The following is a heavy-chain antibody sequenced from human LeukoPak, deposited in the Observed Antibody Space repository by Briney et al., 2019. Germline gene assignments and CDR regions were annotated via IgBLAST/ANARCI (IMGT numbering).Heavy chain of an antibody. J-gene: IGHJ4*02. Sequence: PDTLSLTCTGSGGSLSSGGLHRGLVRQPPRRGLGWIGGVYYTVTTYYNPSLKSRVTISVEMSKSQFSLKLSSVTAAHTAVYYCARHPIYGSGTTGISGGQGTLVTVSS. D-gene: IGHD3-10*01. CDR2: VYYTVTT. CDR3: ARHPIYGSGTTGIS. V-gene: IGHV4-39*01. CDR1: GGSLSSGGLH.